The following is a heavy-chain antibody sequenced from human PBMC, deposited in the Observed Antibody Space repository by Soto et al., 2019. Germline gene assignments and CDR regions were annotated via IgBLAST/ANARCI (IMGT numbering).Heavy chain of an antibody. CDR3: ARFVRSCSGTTCYTRADV. D-gene: IGHD2-2*02. Sequence: PSETLSLTCTVSGGSVSSDTHYWSWIRQPPGKRLEWIGFIYSSVSTNYNPSLKSRVTMSVDTSKNQFSLKLRSVIVADTAVYHCARFVRSCSGTTCYTRADVWGQGTTATVS. V-gene: IGHV4-61*01. J-gene: IGHJ6*02. CDR1: GGSVSSDTHY. CDR2: IYSSVST.